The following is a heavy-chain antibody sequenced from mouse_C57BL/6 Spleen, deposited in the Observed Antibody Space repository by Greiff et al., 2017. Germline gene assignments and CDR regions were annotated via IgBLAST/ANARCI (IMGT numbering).Heavy chain of an antibody. J-gene: IGHJ4*01. CDR3: ARGDYYGSSLYYAMDY. Sequence: ESGPGLVKPSQSLSLTCSVTGYSITRGYYWNWIRQFPGNKLEWMGYISYDGSNNYNPSLKNRISITRDTSKNQFFLKLNSVTTEDTATYYCARGDYYGSSLYYAMDYWGQGTSVTVSS. V-gene: IGHV3-6*01. CDR2: ISYDGSN. D-gene: IGHD1-1*01. CDR1: GYSITRGYY.